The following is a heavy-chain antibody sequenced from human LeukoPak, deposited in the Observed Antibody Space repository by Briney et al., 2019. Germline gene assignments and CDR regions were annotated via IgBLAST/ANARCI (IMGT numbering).Heavy chain of an antibody. CDR1: GYSFTNFW. J-gene: IGHJ5*02. CDR3: ARCGYVGSGHYYNWFDP. D-gene: IGHD3-22*01. CDR2: ISPGDADA. V-gene: IGHV5-51*01. Sequence: GESLKISCQTSGYSFTNFWIAWARQTPGKGLDWLGIISPGDADALYNPSFQGHVTMSTDRSINPAYLQWSRLQASETAIYYFARCGYVGSGHYYNWFDPWGQGTLVTVAS.